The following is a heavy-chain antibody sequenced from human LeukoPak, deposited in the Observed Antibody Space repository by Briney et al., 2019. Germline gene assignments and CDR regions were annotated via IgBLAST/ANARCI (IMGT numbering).Heavy chain of an antibody. CDR1: GFTFSSYS. CDR3: AELGITMIGGV. J-gene: IGHJ6*04. V-gene: IGHV3-48*04. CDR2: ISISTSSI. Sequence: GGSLRLSCVGSGFTFSSYSMSWVRQAPGRGLEWVSYISISTSSIDYADSVKGRFTISRDNPKNSLYLQMNSLRAEDTAVYYCAELGITMIGGVGGKGTTVTISS. D-gene: IGHD3-10*02.